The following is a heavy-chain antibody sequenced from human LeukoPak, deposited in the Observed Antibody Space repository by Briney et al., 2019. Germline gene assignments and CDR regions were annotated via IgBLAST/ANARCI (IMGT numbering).Heavy chain of an antibody. J-gene: IGHJ4*02. D-gene: IGHD6-19*01. V-gene: IGHV1-3*03. CDR1: GYTFTSYA. Sequence: ASVKVSCKASGYTFTSYAIHWVRQAPGQRLEWMGWINAGNGHTKYLHEFQGRVTITRDTSASTAYMELSSLRSEDMAVYYCARVVRYSSGPLTDLLPYYFDYWGQGTLVTVFS. CDR2: INAGNGHT. CDR3: ARVVRYSSGPLTDLLPYYFDY.